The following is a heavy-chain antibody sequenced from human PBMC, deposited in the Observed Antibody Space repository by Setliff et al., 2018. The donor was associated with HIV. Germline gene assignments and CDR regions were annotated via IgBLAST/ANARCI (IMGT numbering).Heavy chain of an antibody. CDR2: VYYSGSA. CDR1: GGSISSSSFY. Sequence: SETLSLTCAVSGGSISSSSFYWAWIRQPPGKGLEWIGSVYYSGSANDNPSLKSRITISVDTSNNQFSLRLSSVTAADTAVYYCARDKGYYCMDVWGKGITVTVSS. V-gene: IGHV4-39*07. J-gene: IGHJ6*03. CDR3: ARDKGYYCMDV.